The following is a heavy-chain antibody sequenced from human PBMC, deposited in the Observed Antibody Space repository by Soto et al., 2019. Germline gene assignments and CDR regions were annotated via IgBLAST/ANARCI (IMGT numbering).Heavy chain of an antibody. CDR3: ASIPGIAAAGTFYP. CDR2: IIPILGIA. CDR1: GGTFSSYT. D-gene: IGHD6-13*01. V-gene: IGHV1-69*02. J-gene: IGHJ5*02. Sequence: QVQLVQSGAEVKKPGSSVKVSCKASGGTFSSYTISWVRQAPGQGLEWMGRIIPILGIANYAQKFQGRVTITADKSTSTAYMELRSLRSEDTAVYYCASIPGIAAAGTFYPWGQGTLVTVSS.